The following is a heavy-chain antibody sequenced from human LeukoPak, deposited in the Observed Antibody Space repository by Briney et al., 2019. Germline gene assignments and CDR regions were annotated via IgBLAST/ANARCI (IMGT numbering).Heavy chain of an antibody. CDR1: GGSFSGYY. CDR2: INHSGST. J-gene: IGHJ4*02. V-gene: IGHV4-34*01. D-gene: IGHD4-23*01. Sequence: PSETLSLTCAVYGGSFSGYYWSWIRQPPGKGLGWIGEINHSGSTNYNPSLKSRVTISVDTSKNQFSLRLSSVTAADTAVYYCARGLFSGNPTSDWGQGTLVTVSS. CDR3: ARGLFSGNPTSD.